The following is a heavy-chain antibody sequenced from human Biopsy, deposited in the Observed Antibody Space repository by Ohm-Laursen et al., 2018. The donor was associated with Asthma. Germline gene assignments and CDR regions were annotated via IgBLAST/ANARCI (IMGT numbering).Heavy chain of an antibody. CDR3: ARGISRVTGLSDHFDS. V-gene: IGHV4-59*01. D-gene: IGHD2-21*02. Sequence: GTLSLTCSVYGGSLRSYYWTWIRQPPGKGLEWIGNIHYSGSTYSNPSLKSRVTISVDTSKNQFSLKLRSVTAADAAVYYCARGISRVTGLSDHFDSWGQGTLVTVSS. CDR1: GGSLRSYY. J-gene: IGHJ4*02. CDR2: IHYSGST.